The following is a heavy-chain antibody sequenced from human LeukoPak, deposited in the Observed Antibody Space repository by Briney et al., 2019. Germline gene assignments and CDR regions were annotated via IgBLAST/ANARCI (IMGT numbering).Heavy chain of an antibody. J-gene: IGHJ4*02. CDR3: ARGEYYFDY. CDR1: GYSFTVYY. V-gene: IGHV1-2*02. CDR2: INPNSGGT. D-gene: IGHD3-10*01. Sequence: ASVKVTCKAAGYSFTVYYMHWERQAPGQGLEWMGWINPNSGGTNYSQKYQGRVTMTRDTSISTAYMELSRLRSDDTAVYYCARGEYYFDYWGQGTLVTVSS.